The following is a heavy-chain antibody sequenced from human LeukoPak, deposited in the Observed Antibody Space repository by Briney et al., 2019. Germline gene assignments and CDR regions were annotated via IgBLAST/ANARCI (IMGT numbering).Heavy chain of an antibody. CDR3: ATSFSSGWFY. CDR1: GGSISSGDYY. V-gene: IGHV4-30-4*08. D-gene: IGHD6-19*01. J-gene: IGHJ4*02. Sequence: SETLSLTCTVSGGSISSGDYYWRWIRQPPGTGLEWIGYIYYSGSTYYNPSLKSRVTISVDTSKNQFSLKLSSVTAADTAVYYCATSFSSGWFYWGQGTLVTVSS. CDR2: IYYSGST.